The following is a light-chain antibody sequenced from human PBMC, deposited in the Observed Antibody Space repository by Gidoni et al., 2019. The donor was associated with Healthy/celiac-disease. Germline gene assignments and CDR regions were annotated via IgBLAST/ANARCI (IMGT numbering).Light chain of an antibody. Sequence: QSALTQPASVSGSPGQSITISCTGTSSDVGTYNLVSWYQQHPGKAPKLTIYEVNKRPSVVSNRFSGSKSGNTASLTISGLQAEDEADYYCCSYAGSSTHVVSGGGTKLTVL. CDR1: SSDVGTYNL. J-gene: IGLJ2*01. CDR3: CSYAGSSTHVV. V-gene: IGLV2-23*02. CDR2: EVN.